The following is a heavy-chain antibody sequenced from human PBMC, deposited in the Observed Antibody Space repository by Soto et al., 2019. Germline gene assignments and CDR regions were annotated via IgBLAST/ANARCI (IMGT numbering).Heavy chain of an antibody. CDR3: ARTKLELGYYYGMDV. CDR2: IDWDDDK. D-gene: IGHD7-27*01. Sequence: SGPTLVNPTQTLTLTCTFSGFSLSTSGMCVSLIRQPPGKALEWLALIDWDDDKYYSTSLKTRLTISKDTSKNQVVLTMTNMDPVDTATYYCARTKLELGYYYGMDVWGQGTTVTVYS. CDR1: GFSLSTSGMC. V-gene: IGHV2-70*01. J-gene: IGHJ6*02.